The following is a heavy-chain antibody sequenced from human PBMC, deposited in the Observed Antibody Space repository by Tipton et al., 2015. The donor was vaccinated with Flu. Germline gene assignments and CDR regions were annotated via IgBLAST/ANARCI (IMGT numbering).Heavy chain of an antibody. CDR2: IYYSGST. Sequence: TLSLTCTVSGGSISSSSYYWGWIRQPPGKGLEWIGSIYYSGSTYYNPSLKSRVTISVDTSKNQFSLKLRSVTAADTAVDYCARDPSHRWYYDIFTGYQVGLLKLHCYFDLWGRGTLVTVSS. D-gene: IGHD3-9*01. CDR3: ARDPSHRWYYDIFTGYQVGLLKLHCYFDL. J-gene: IGHJ2*01. V-gene: IGHV4-39*07. CDR1: GGSISSSSYY.